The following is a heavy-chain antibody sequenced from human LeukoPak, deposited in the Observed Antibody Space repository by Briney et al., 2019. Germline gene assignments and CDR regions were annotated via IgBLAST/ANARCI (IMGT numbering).Heavy chain of an antibody. Sequence: PGGSLRLSCTASGFTFSSYSMNWVRQAPGKGLEWVSYISSSGSMTHYGDSVKGRFTISRDNSKNTLYLQMNSLRAEDTAVYYCARRSGIAVAGAFDYWGQGTLVTVSS. J-gene: IGHJ4*02. CDR2: ISSSGSMT. D-gene: IGHD6-19*01. CDR3: ARRSGIAVAGAFDY. V-gene: IGHV3-48*01. CDR1: GFTFSSYS.